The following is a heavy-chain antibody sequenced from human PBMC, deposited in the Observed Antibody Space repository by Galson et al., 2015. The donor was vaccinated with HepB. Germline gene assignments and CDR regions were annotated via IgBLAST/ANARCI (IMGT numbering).Heavy chain of an antibody. Sequence: SLRLSCAASGFTFSIYAMSWVRQAPGKGLEWVSAISATAGSIYYADSVRGRFTISRDNSKNTLFLQMDSLRADDTAVYYCGKEISGWSIDSWGQGTLVTVSS. CDR1: GFTFSIYA. V-gene: IGHV3-23*01. CDR3: GKEISGWSIDS. D-gene: IGHD6-19*01. J-gene: IGHJ4*02. CDR2: ISATAGSI.